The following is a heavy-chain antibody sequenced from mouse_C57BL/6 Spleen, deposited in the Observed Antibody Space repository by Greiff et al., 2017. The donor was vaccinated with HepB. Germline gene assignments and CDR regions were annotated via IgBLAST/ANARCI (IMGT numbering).Heavy chain of an antibody. J-gene: IGHJ4*01. CDR1: GFTFSDYY. Sequence: EVMLVESGGGLVQPGGSLKLSCAASGFTFSDYYMYWVRQTPEKRLEWVAYISNGGGSTYYPDTVKGRFTISRDNAKNTLYLQMSRLKSEDTAMYYCARGPLLWGQGTSVTVSS. V-gene: IGHV5-12*01. CDR2: ISNGGGST. CDR3: ARGPLL. D-gene: IGHD1-1*01.